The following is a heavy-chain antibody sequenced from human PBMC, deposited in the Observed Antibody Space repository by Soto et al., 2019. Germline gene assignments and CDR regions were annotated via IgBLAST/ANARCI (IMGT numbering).Heavy chain of an antibody. CDR3: ARDKDSSARPRAEFDY. Sequence: QGHLVQSGAEVKRPGASVRVSCESSGYMFTSYFIHWVRQAPGQGLEWVEVINPSDGTTTYAQKFQARITMTRDTSTTTVDMELSSLRSEDTAVYYCARDKDSSARPRAEFDYWGQGTLITVSS. V-gene: IGHV1-46*01. CDR1: GYMFTSYF. D-gene: IGHD6-19*01. J-gene: IGHJ4*02. CDR2: INPSDGTT.